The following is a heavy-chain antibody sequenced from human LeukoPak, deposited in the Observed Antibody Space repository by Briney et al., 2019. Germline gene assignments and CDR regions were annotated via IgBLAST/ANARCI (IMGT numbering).Heavy chain of an antibody. CDR2: IYYSGCT. J-gene: IGHJ6*04. D-gene: IGHD3-10*01. Sequence: KASQTLSLTCTVSGGSISSDVDYWSWCRQHPVKGLEWIGYIYYSGCTYDNPSRKSRVTISVERSKIKSSLKLRYVNAAETAVYYCARGTDMVREYGMDVWGKGTTVTVSS. CDR1: GGSISSDVDY. V-gene: IGHV4-31*03. CDR3: ARGTDMVREYGMDV.